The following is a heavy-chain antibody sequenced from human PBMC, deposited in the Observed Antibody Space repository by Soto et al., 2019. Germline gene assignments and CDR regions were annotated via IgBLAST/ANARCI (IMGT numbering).Heavy chain of an antibody. CDR3: ARDIFGVVISGMDV. CDR2: IIPIFGTA. V-gene: IGHV1-69*13. Sequence: SVKVSCKASGGTFSSYAISWVRQAPGQGLEWMGGIIPIFGTANYAQKFQGRVTITADESTSTAYMELSSLRSEDTAVYYCARDIFGVVISGMDVWGQGTTVTVSS. J-gene: IGHJ6*02. CDR1: GGTFSSYA. D-gene: IGHD3-3*01.